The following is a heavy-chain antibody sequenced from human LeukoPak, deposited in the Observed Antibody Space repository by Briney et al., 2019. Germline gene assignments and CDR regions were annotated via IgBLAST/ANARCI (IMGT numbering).Heavy chain of an antibody. Sequence: GGSLRLSCAASGFTFSSYWMNRVRQAPGKGLEWVTNIKQDGSEKYYVDSVKGRFTISRDNAKNSLYLQMNSLRAEDTAVYYCARVVQIEGSPSYFDYWGQGTLVTVSS. J-gene: IGHJ4*02. D-gene: IGHD1-26*01. V-gene: IGHV3-7*03. CDR3: ARVVQIEGSPSYFDY. CDR2: IKQDGSEK. CDR1: GFTFSSYW.